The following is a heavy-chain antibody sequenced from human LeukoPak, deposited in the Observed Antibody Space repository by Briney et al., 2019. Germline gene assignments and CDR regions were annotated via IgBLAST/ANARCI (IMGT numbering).Heavy chain of an antibody. V-gene: IGHV4-61*01. CDR1: GGSVSSGSYY. Sequence: SETLSLTCTVSGGSVSSGSYYWSWIRQPPGKGLEWIGYIYYSGSTNYNPSLKSRVTISVETSKNQSSLKLSSVTAADTAVYYCARGEDQLLSSYWYFDLWGRGTLVTVSS. CDR2: IYYSGST. D-gene: IGHD2-2*01. J-gene: IGHJ2*01. CDR3: ARGEDQLLSSYWYFDL.